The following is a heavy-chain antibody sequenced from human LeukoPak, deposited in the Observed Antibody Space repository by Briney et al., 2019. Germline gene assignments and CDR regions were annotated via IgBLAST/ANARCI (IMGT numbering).Heavy chain of an antibody. CDR1: GFTFSSYS. Sequence: GGSLRLSCAASGFTFSSYSMNWVRQAPGKGLEWVSSISSSSSYIYYADSVKGRFTISRDNSKNTLYLQMNSLRAEDTAVYYCARGAIVGATRDAFDIWGQGTMVTVSS. J-gene: IGHJ3*02. V-gene: IGHV3-21*01. D-gene: IGHD1-26*01. CDR3: ARGAIVGATRDAFDI. CDR2: ISSSSSYI.